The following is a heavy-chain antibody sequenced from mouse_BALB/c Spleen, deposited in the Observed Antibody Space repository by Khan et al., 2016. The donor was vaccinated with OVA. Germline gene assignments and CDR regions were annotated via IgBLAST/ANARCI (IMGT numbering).Heavy chain of an antibody. Sequence: EVELVESGGGLVQPGGSLKLSCATSGFTFSDYSMYWVRQTPEKRLEWVAYLSNRGTTTYYPATLQGRFTISRDNANNTLYLQLSRLESEDPAMYYCAREGDDCCLAYWGQGTLVTVSA. D-gene: IGHD2-3*01. J-gene: IGHJ3*01. CDR2: LSNRGTTT. CDR3: AREGDDCCLAY. V-gene: IGHV5-12*02. CDR1: GFTFSDYS.